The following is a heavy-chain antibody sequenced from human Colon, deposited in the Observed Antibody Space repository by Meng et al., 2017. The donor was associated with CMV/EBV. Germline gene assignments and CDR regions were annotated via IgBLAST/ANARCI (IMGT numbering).Heavy chain of an antibody. CDR3: ARDQLARGVKPAGGLDV. D-gene: IGHD3-10*01. J-gene: IGHJ6*02. V-gene: IGHV3-7*01. Sequence: GESLKISCAGSGFTFNNYWMTWVRQAPGKGLEWVANIRHDAGNEQHYLESVKGRFTISRDNARNSVYLQMTSLRADDTAAYYCARDQLARGVKPAGGLDVWGQGTTVTVSS. CDR1: GFTFNNYW. CDR2: IRHDAGNEQ.